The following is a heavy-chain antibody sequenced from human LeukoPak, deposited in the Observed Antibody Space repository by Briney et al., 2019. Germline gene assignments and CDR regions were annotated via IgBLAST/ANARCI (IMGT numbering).Heavy chain of an antibody. CDR3: ARVLGMVAVGIRGAHVFDM. D-gene: IGHD6-13*01. Sequence: TSETLSLTCAVYGGSFSGYYWSWIRQPPGEGLEWIGEVNHSGSTNYNPSLKSRVTISAAPATIQCSLRLSSVTAGDPGVYYCARVLGMVAVGIRGAHVFDMGGQGTMVTVSS. V-gene: IGHV4-34*01. CDR2: VNHSGST. J-gene: IGHJ3*02. CDR1: GGSFSGYY.